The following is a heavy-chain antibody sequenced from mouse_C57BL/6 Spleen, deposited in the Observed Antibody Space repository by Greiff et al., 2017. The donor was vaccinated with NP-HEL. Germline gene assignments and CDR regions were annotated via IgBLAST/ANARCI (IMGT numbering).Heavy chain of an antibody. J-gene: IGHJ3*01. CDR1: GYTFTSYW. Sequence: QVQLQQPGAELVKPGASVKMSCKASGYTFTSYWITWVKQRPGQGLEWIGDIYPGSGSTNYNEKFKSKATLTVDTSSSTAYMQLSSLTSEDSAVYDCARMGAYYSNYVPFAYWGQGTLVTVSA. CDR3: ARMGAYYSNYVPFAY. D-gene: IGHD2-5*01. CDR2: IYPGSGST. V-gene: IGHV1-55*01.